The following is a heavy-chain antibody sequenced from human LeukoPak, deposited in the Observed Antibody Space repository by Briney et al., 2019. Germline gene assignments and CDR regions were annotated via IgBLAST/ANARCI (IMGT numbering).Heavy chain of an antibody. CDR2: INHSGRT. J-gene: IGHJ6*02. CDR3: AREGIAAAVYGLDV. CDR1: GGSFSGYY. D-gene: IGHD6-13*01. Sequence: SETLSLTCAVYGGSFSGYYWSWIRQPPGKGLEWIGEINHSGRTNYNPSLKSRVTISLDTSNNQFSLKLSSVTAADTAVYYCAREGIAAAVYGLDVWGQGTTVTVSS. V-gene: IGHV4-34*01.